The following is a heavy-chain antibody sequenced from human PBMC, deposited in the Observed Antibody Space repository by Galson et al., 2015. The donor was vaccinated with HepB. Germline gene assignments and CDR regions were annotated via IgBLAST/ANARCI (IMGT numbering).Heavy chain of an antibody. J-gene: IGHJ6*03. CDR1: GYTFTSYA. Sequence: SVKVSCKASGYTFTSYAMNWVRQAPGQGLEWMGWINTNTGNPTYAQGFTGRFVFSLDTSVSTAYLQISSLKAEDTAVYYCARSPTIWHYYYYYYMDVWGKGTTVTVSS. CDR2: INTNTGNP. D-gene: IGHD3-9*01. CDR3: ARSPTIWHYYYYYYMDV. V-gene: IGHV7-4-1*02.